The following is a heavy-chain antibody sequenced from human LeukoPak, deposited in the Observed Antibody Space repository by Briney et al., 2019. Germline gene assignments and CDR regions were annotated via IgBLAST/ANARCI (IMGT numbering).Heavy chain of an antibody. CDR3: ASGRDGYSYYYGMDV. Sequence: SVKVSCKASGYTFTGYYMHWVRQAPGQGLEWMGGIIPIFGTANYAQKFQGRVTITADKSTSTAYMELSSLRPEDTAVYYCASGRDGYSYYYGMDVWGQGTTVTVSS. V-gene: IGHV1-69*06. J-gene: IGHJ6*02. D-gene: IGHD5-24*01. CDR2: IIPIFGTA. CDR1: GYTFTGYY.